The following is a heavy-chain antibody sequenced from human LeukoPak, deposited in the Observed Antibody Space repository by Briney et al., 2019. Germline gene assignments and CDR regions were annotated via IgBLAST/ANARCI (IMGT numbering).Heavy chain of an antibody. CDR1: GFTFSSYG. CDR2: IWYDGSNK. J-gene: IGHJ4*02. Sequence: PGGSLRLSCAASGFTFSSYGMHWVRQAPGKGLEWVAVIWYDGSNKYYADSVKGRFTISRDNSKNTLYLQMNSLRAEDTVVYYCAKDDTDTDFDYWGQGTLVTVSS. V-gene: IGHV3-33*06. CDR3: AKDDTDTDFDY.